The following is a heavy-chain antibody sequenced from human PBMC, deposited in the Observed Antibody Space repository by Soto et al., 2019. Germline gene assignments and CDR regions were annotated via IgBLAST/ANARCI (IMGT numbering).Heavy chain of an antibody. CDR3: ARAEDWGSYRYTADY. V-gene: IGHV3-48*03. J-gene: IGHJ4*02. CDR1: GFTFSSYE. Sequence: GGSLRLSCAASGFTFSSYEMNWVRQAPGKGLEWVSYISSSGSTIYYADSVKGRFTISRDNAKNSLYLQMNSLRAEDTAVYYCARAEDWGSYRYTADYWGQGTLVTVS. CDR2: ISSSGSTI. D-gene: IGHD3-16*02.